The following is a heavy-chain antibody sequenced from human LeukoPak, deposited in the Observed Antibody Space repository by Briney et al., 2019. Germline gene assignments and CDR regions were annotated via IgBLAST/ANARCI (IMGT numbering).Heavy chain of an antibody. J-gene: IGHJ1*01. V-gene: IGHV1-69*13. D-gene: IGHD6-13*01. CDR3: ARAPYSSSWTTVDYFQH. CDR2: IIPIVGTA. Sequence: SVKVSCKASGGTFSSYAISWVRQAPGQGLEWMGGIIPIVGTANYAQKFQGRVTITADESTSTAYMELSSLRSEDTAVYYCARAPYSSSWTTVDYFQHWGQGTLVTVSS. CDR1: GGTFSSYA.